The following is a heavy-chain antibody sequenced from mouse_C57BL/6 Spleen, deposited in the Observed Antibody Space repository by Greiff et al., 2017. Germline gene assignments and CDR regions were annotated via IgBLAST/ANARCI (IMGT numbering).Heavy chain of an antibody. J-gene: IGHJ2*01. CDR1: GYAFSSSW. V-gene: IGHV1-82*01. CDR2: IYPGDGDT. Sequence: QVQLKESGPELVKPGASVKISCKASGYAFSSSWMNWVKQRPGKGLEWIGRIYPGDGDTNYNGKFKGKATLTADKSSSTAYMQLSSLTSEDSAVDFCARWGYSNYGDYWGQGTTLTVSS. CDR3: ARWGYSNYGDY. D-gene: IGHD2-5*01.